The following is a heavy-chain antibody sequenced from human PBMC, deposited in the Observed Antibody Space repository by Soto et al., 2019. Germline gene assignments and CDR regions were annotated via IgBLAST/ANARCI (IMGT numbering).Heavy chain of an antibody. V-gene: IGHV1-8*01. CDR3: ARGRVKYSGYDLYAFDI. J-gene: IGHJ3*02. Sequence: GASVEVCCKDSGYTLTSYDINWGRQAKKQGLEWMGWMNPNSGNTGYAQKFQGRVTMTRNTSISTAYMELSSLRSEDTAVYYCARGRVKYSGYDLYAFDIWGQGTMVTVSS. CDR1: GYTLTSYD. CDR2: MNPNSGNT. D-gene: IGHD5-12*01.